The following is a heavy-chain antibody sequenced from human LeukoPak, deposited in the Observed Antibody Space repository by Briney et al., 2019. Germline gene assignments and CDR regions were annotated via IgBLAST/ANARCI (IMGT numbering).Heavy chain of an antibody. CDR1: GRSFSGYY. CDR3: ARSAIVVVPAANYWFDP. Sequence: SETLSLTCAVYGRSFSGYYWSWIRQPPGKGLEWIGEINHSGSTNYNPSLKSRVTISVDTSKNQFSLKLSSVTAADTAVYYCARSAIVVVPAANYWFDPWGQGTLVTVSS. J-gene: IGHJ5*02. CDR2: INHSGST. D-gene: IGHD2-2*01. V-gene: IGHV4-34*01.